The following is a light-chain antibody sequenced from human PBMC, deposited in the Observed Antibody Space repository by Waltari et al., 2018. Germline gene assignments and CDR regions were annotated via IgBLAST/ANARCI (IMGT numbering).Light chain of an antibody. CDR1: RSLVHTDGNTF. CDR2: RVS. J-gene: IGKJ4*01. Sequence: TQSPISLPVTLGQPASISCKSSRSLVHTDGNTFFYWYHQRPGQSPMRLIYRVSNRDSGVPDRFSGSGSGTDFTLRISRVEAEDVGIYYCMQGTHWPLTFGGGTKVEIK. CDR3: MQGTHWPLT. V-gene: IGKV2-30*02.